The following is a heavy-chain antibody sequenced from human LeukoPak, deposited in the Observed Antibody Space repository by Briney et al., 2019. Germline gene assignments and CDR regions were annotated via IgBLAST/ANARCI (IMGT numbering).Heavy chain of an antibody. Sequence: GGSLRLSCAASGFTFSSYAMSWVRQAPGKGLEWVSAIGGSGGSTYSADSVKGRFTISRDNSKNTLYLQMNSLRAEDTAVYYCAKVLLGYYYDSSGLYYFDYWGQGTLVTVSS. D-gene: IGHD3-22*01. CDR1: GFTFSSYA. V-gene: IGHV3-23*01. CDR3: AKVLLGYYYDSSGLYYFDY. CDR2: IGGSGGST. J-gene: IGHJ4*02.